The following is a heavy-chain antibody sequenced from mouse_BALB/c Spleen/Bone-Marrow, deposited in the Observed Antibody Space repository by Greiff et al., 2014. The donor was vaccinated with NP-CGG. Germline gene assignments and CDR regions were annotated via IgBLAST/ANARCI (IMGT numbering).Heavy chain of an antibody. CDR1: GFNIKDTY. CDR3: ARYRYYGSSGWDY. D-gene: IGHD1-1*01. J-gene: IGHJ4*01. V-gene: IGHV14-3*02. CDR2: IDPANGNT. Sequence: EVQGVESGAELVKPGASVKLSCTASGFNIKDTYIHWVKQRPEQGLEWIGRIDPANGNTKYDPKFQGKATITADTSSNTAYLRLSSLTSEDTAVYYCARYRYYGSSGWDYWGQGTSVTVSS.